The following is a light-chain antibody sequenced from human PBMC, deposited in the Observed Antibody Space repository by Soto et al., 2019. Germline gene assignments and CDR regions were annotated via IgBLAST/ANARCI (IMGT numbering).Light chain of an antibody. V-gene: IGLV2-18*02. CDR2: DVS. CDR1: SSDVGSSNG. Sequence: QSALTQPPSVSGSPGQSVAISCTGTSSDVGSSNGVSWYQQPPGTAPKLMIYDVSNRPSGVPDRFSGSKSGNTASLTISGLQAEDEAYYYCSSYTTSSTYVFGTGTKLTVL. J-gene: IGLJ1*01. CDR3: SSYTTSSTYV.